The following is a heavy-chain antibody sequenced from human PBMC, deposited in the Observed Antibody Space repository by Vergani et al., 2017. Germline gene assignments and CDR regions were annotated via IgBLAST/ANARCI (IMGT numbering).Heavy chain of an antibody. CDR2: ISGSGGST. CDR1: GFTFSSYA. D-gene: IGHD1-1*01. V-gene: IGHV3-23*01. J-gene: IGHJ3*02. CDR3: ARDRGLWTGTNGLAFDI. Sequence: EVQLLESGGGLVQPGGSLRLSCAASGFTFSSYAMSWVRQAPGKGLEWVSAISGSGGSTYYADSVKGRFTISRDNSKNTLYLQMNSLRAEDTAVYYCARDRGLWTGTNGLAFDIWGQGTMVTVSS.